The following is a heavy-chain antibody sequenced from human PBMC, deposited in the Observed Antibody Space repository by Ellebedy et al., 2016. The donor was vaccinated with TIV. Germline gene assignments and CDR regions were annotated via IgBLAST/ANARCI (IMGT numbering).Heavy chain of an antibody. Sequence: GGSLRLXXAASGFNFENDAMHWVRQPPGKGLECVSSISWNSLTLIYADSVKGRFTISRDNAKNSLYLQMNSLRAEDTAVYYCASRYCTSTSCYPYFEYWGQGTLVTVSS. V-gene: IGHV3-9*01. J-gene: IGHJ4*02. D-gene: IGHD2-2*01. CDR1: GFNFENDA. CDR2: ISWNSLTL. CDR3: ASRYCTSTSCYPYFEY.